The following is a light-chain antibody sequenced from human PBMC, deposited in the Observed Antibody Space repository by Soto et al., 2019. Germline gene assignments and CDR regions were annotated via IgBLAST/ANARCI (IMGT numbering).Light chain of an antibody. CDR3: QKYNNWPVT. CDR1: QSVSSN. Sequence: EIVMTKSPATLSVSPGEGATLPCRASQSVSSNLAWYQQKPGQAPRLLIYGASARATGIPARFSGSGSGTDFTLTISSLQSEDFAVYYCQKYNNWPVTFGQGTNVDIK. V-gene: IGKV3-15*01. CDR2: GAS. J-gene: IGKJ2*01.